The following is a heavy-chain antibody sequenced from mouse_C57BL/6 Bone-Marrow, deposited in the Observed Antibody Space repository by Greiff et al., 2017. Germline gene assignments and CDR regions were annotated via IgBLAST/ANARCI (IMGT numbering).Heavy chain of an antibody. CDR3: ARSLPFAY. CDR1: GYTFTGYW. Sequence: QVQLKPSGAELMKPGASVKLSCKATGYTFTGYWIEWVKQRPGHGLEWIVEILPGSGSTNYNEKFTGKATFTADTSSNTAYMQLSSLTTEDSAIYYCARSLPFAYWGQGTLVTVSA. V-gene: IGHV1-9*01. J-gene: IGHJ3*01. CDR2: ILPGSGST.